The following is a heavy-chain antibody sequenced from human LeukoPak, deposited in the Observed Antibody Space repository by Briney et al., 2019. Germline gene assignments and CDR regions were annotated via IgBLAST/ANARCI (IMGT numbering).Heavy chain of an antibody. J-gene: IGHJ4*02. Sequence: GGSLRLSCAASGFTFSSYGMHWVRQAPGKGLEWVAFIRYDGSNKYYADSVKGRFTISRDNSKSTVSLQMDTLRTEDTALYYCARENWDFDFWGQGTLVTVSS. CDR2: IRYDGSNK. CDR3: ARENWDFDF. V-gene: IGHV3-30*02. CDR1: GFTFSSYG. D-gene: IGHD7-27*01.